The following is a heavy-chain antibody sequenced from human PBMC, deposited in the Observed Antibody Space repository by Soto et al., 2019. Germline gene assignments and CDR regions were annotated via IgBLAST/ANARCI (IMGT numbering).Heavy chain of an antibody. Sequence: QVQLQESGPGLVKPSETLSLTCTVSGGSISTYYWSWIRQPPGKGLEWIGYVYYRGTTNYNPSLKSRATISVDTSKNQFSLKLNSVTAADTAVYYCAREHRWEISDYSFYDSWGQGTLVTVSS. CDR3: AREHRWEISDYSFYDS. CDR1: GGSISTYY. V-gene: IGHV4-59*01. D-gene: IGHD4-4*01. CDR2: VYYRGTT. J-gene: IGHJ4*02.